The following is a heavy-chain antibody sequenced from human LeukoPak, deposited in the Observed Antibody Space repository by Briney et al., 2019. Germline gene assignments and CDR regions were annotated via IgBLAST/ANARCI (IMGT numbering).Heavy chain of an antibody. CDR1: GGSISSYY. Sequence: PSETLTLTCTVFGGSISSYYWSWIRQPAGKGLEWIGRIYTSGSTNYNPSLKSRVTMSVDTSKNQFSLKLSSVTAADTAVYYCAREASGWPGVAFPMFDYWGQGTLVTVSS. D-gene: IGHD6-19*01. CDR2: IYTSGST. J-gene: IGHJ4*02. CDR3: AREASGWPGVAFPMFDY. V-gene: IGHV4-4*07.